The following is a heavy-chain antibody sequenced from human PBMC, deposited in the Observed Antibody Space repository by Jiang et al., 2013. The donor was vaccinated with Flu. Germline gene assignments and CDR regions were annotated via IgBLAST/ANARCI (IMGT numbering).Heavy chain of an antibody. Sequence: DLEWLGRTYYRSKWYNDYAVSVKSRITINPDTSKNQFSLQLNSVTPEDTAVYYCARDPAGGSSFPYYFDYWGQGTLVTVSS. CDR2: TYYRSKWYN. J-gene: IGHJ4*02. V-gene: IGHV6-1*01. CDR3: ARDPAGGSSFPYYFDY. D-gene: IGHD6-6*01.